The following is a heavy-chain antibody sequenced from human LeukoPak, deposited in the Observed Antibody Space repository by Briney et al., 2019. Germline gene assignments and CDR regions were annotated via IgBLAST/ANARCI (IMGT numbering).Heavy chain of an antibody. Sequence: PGGSLRLSCAASGFTFSSYEMNWVRQAPGKGLEWVSYISSSGSTIYYADPVKGRFTISRDNAKNSLYLQMNSLRAEDTAVYYCASPLGVHSDYFDYWGQGTLVTVSS. CDR1: GFTFSSYE. D-gene: IGHD2-8*01. V-gene: IGHV3-48*03. CDR2: ISSSGSTI. CDR3: ASPLGVHSDYFDY. J-gene: IGHJ4*02.